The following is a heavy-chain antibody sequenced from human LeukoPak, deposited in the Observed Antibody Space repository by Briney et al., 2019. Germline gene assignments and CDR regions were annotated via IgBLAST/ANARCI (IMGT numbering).Heavy chain of an antibody. J-gene: IGHJ3*02. V-gene: IGHV5-51*01. CDR2: IYPGDSDT. CDR1: GYSFTSYW. Sequence: GESLKISCKGSGYSFTSYWIGWVRQMPGEGLEWMGIIYPGDSDTRYSPSFQGQVTISADKSISTAYLQWSSLKASDIAMYYCARRVVGAARAFDIWGQGTMVTVSS. CDR3: ARRVVGAARAFDI. D-gene: IGHD1-26*01.